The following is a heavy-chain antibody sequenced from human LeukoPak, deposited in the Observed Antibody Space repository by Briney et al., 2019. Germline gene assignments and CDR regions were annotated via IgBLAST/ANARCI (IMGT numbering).Heavy chain of an antibody. CDR3: VIGGTYGSGS. J-gene: IGHJ4*02. CDR2: INNDGSST. Sequence: NXWMXXVRHGTGKGLVWVSLINNDGSSTNYADSVKGRFTISRDNAKNTLYLQMNSLRAEDTAVYYCVIGGTYGSGSWGQGTLVTVSS. V-gene: IGHV3-74*01. D-gene: IGHD3-10*01. CDR1: NXW.